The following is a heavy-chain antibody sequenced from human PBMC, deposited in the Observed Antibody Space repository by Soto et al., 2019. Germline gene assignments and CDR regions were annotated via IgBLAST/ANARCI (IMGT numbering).Heavy chain of an antibody. CDR2: ISYDGSNK. J-gene: IGHJ4*02. Sequence: QVQLVESGGGVVQPGRSLRLSCAASGFTFSSYGMHWVRQAPGKGLEWVAVISYDGSNKYYADSVKGRFTISRDNSKNTLYLQMNSLRAEDTAVYYCAKDYYDFWSDHNRPFDYWGQGTLVTVSS. V-gene: IGHV3-30*18. D-gene: IGHD3-3*01. CDR1: GFTFSSYG. CDR3: AKDYYDFWSDHNRPFDY.